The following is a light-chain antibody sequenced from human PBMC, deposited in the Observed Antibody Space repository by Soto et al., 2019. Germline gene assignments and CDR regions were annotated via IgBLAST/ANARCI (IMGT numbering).Light chain of an antibody. Sequence: QSVLTQPPSVSGAPGQRVTISCTGSSSNIGAGYDVHWYQQLPGPAPKLLIYGNNNRPSGVPNRFSGSKSGTSASLAITGLQAEDEADYYCQSYDSSLSAVVFGTGTKLTVL. CDR2: GNN. CDR3: QSYDSSLSAVV. CDR1: SSNIGAGYD. J-gene: IGLJ1*01. V-gene: IGLV1-40*01.